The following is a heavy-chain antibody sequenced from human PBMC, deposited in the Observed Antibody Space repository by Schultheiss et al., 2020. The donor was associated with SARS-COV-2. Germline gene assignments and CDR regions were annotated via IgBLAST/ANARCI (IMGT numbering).Heavy chain of an antibody. V-gene: IGHV3-15*01. CDR3: AKDGYDSSGYSAFDI. CDR2: IKSKTDGGTT. Sequence: GGSLRLSCAASGFTFSNAWMSWVRQAPGKGLEWVGRIKSKTDGGTTDYAAPVKGRFTISSDDSKNTLYLQMNSLRAEDTAVYYCAKDGYDSSGYSAFDIWGQGTMVTVSS. J-gene: IGHJ3*02. CDR1: GFTFSNAW. D-gene: IGHD3-22*01.